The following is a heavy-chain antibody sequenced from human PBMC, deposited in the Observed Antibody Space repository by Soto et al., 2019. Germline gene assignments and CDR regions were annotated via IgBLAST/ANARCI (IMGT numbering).Heavy chain of an antibody. Sequence: ASVKVSCKASGYTFTTYGISWVRQAPGQRLEWMGWINAGNGNTKYSQKFQGRVTITRDTSASTAYMELSSLRSEDTAVYYCARDEAYSSGWYAFDIWGQGTMVTVS. CDR1: GYTFTTYG. CDR3: ARDEAYSSGWYAFDI. CDR2: INAGNGNT. D-gene: IGHD6-19*01. V-gene: IGHV1-3*01. J-gene: IGHJ3*02.